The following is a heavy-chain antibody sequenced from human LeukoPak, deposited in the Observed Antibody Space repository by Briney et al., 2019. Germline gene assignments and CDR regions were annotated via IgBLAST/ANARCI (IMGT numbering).Heavy chain of an antibody. V-gene: IGHV1-69*06. CDR3: ARAEVLYNWNDVPYGMDV. CDR2: IIPIFGTA. Sequence: GASVKVSCKASGYTFTSYAMHWVRQAPGQRLEWMGGIIPIFGTANYAQRFQGRVTITADKSTSTAYMELSSLRSEDTAVYYCARAEVLYNWNDVPYGMDVWGKGATVTVSS. J-gene: IGHJ6*04. D-gene: IGHD1-1*01. CDR1: GYTFTSYA.